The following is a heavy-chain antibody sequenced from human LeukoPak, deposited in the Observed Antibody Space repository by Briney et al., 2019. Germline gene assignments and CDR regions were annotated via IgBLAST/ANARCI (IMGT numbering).Heavy chain of an antibody. J-gene: IGHJ4*02. Sequence: SETLSLTCTVSGGSISSYYWSWIRQPPGKGLEWIGYIYYSGSTNYNPSLKSRVTISVDTSKNQFSLKLSSVTAADTAVYYCARQSYYGLEIDYWGQGTLVTVSS. CDR1: GGSISSYY. D-gene: IGHD3-10*01. CDR3: ARQSYYGLEIDY. V-gene: IGHV4-59*08. CDR2: IYYSGST.